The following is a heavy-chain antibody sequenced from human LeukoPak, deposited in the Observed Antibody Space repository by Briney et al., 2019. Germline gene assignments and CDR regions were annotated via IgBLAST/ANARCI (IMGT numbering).Heavy chain of an antibody. CDR1: GASISSYY. Sequence: PSETLSLTCTVSGASISSYYWSWIRQPPGKGLESVSRINTDGTVTTYADSVKGRFTVSRDNADNTMFLQMNSVRDEDTAVYYCATKQWLAPPPDSWGQGTPVTVSS. D-gene: IGHD6-19*01. CDR3: ATKQWLAPPPDS. V-gene: IGHV3-74*01. J-gene: IGHJ4*02. CDR2: INTDGTVT.